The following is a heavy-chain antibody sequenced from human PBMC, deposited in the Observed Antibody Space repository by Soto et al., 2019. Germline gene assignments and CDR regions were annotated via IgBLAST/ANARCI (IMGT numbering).Heavy chain of an antibody. V-gene: IGHV4-34*01. CDR2: INHSGST. CDR3: ARGLGYYGSGSKHDY. Sequence: SETLSLTCAVYGGSLSGYYWNWIRQPPGKGLEWIGEINHSGSTNYNPSLKSRVTVLVDTSMNQFSLRLSSVTAADTAVYYCARGLGYYGSGSKHDYWGRGTLVTVSS. J-gene: IGHJ4*02. D-gene: IGHD3-10*01. CDR1: GGSLSGYY.